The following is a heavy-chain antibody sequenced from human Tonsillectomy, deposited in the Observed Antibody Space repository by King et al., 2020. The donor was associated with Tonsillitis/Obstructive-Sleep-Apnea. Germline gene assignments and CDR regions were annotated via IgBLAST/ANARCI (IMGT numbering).Heavy chain of an antibody. CDR3: AGGWPNTVWDY. Sequence: VQLQQWGAGLLKPSETLSLTCGVYGGSFSGYYWSWIRQPPGKGLEWIGEIIDSGSTNYNPSLKSRVTMSVDTSKNQFSLNLRSVTAADTAVYYCAGGWPNTVWDYWGQGTLVTVSS. CDR2: IIDSGST. J-gene: IGHJ4*02. CDR1: GGSFSGYY. D-gene: IGHD3-16*01. V-gene: IGHV4-34*01.